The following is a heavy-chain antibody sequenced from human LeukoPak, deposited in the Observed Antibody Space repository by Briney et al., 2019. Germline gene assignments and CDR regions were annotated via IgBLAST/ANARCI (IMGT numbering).Heavy chain of an antibody. J-gene: IGHJ5*02. CDR3: ASSHQLLSAYGWFDP. CDR1: GGSISSYY. Sequence: PSETLSLTCTVSGGSISSYYWSWIRQPPGKGLEWIGYIYYSGSTNYNPSLKSRVTISVDTSKNQFSLKLSSVTAADTAVYYCASSHQLLSAYGWFDPWGQGTLVTVSS. D-gene: IGHD2-2*01. V-gene: IGHV4-59*01. CDR2: IYYSGST.